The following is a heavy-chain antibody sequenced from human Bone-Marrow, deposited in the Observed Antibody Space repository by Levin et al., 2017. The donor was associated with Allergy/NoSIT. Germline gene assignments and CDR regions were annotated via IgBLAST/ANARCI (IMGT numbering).Heavy chain of an antibody. J-gene: IGHJ3*02. V-gene: IGHV4-39*01. Sequence: SETLSLTCIVSGGTITSSSYYWGWIRQPPGKGLEWIGSISFGGSTYYSLSLKSRVTISVDTFKNQFSLKLTSVTAADTAVYYCARRITADDAFDIWGQGTMVTVSS. CDR1: GGTITSSSYY. CDR3: ARRITADDAFDI. D-gene: IGHD3-3*01. CDR2: ISFGGST.